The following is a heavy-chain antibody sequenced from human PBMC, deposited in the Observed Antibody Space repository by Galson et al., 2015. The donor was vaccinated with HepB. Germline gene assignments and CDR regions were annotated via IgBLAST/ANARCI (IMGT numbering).Heavy chain of an antibody. CDR3: ARDPPLGTPFDY. CDR1: GFTFSNYN. D-gene: IGHD7-27*01. Sequence: SLRLSCAASGFTFSNYNMNWVRQAPGKGLEWVPSISSTSAYIYYADSVKGRFTVSRDNAKNSLYLQMNSLRDEDTAVYYCARDPPLGTPFDYWGQGTLVTVSS. J-gene: IGHJ4*02. CDR2: ISSTSAYI. V-gene: IGHV3-21*01.